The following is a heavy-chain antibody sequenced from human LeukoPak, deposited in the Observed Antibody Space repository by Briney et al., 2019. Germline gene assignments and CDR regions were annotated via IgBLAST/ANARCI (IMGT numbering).Heavy chain of an antibody. CDR3: AGPNLFRLGY. Sequence: SETLSLTCTVSGGSISSYYWSWIRQPPGKGLEWIGYIYYSGSTNYNPSLKSRVTISVDTSKNQFSLKLSSVTAADTAVCYCAGPNLFRLGYWGQGTLVTVSS. CDR2: IYYSGST. J-gene: IGHJ4*02. V-gene: IGHV4-59*01. CDR1: GGSISSYY. D-gene: IGHD3-16*01.